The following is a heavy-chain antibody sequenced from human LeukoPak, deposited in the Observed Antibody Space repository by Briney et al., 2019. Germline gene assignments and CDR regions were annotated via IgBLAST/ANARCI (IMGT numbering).Heavy chain of an antibody. D-gene: IGHD3-3*01. J-gene: IGHJ6*02. V-gene: IGHV1-46*01. CDR3: ARQYSYYDFWSDGMDV. CDR2: INPSGGST. Sequence: ASVKVSCKASGYTFTSYYMHWVRQAPGQGLEWMGIINPSGGSTSYAQKFQGRVTMTRDTSTSTVYMELSSLRSEDTAVYYCARQYSYYDFWSDGMDVWGQGTTVTVSS. CDR1: GYTFTSYY.